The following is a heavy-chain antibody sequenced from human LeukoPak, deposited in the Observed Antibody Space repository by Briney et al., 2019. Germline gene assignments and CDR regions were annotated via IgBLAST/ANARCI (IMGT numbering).Heavy chain of an antibody. D-gene: IGHD5-24*01. CDR3: VRESRDDYKPGPFDY. CDR2: VDSDGSGT. J-gene: IGHJ4*02. Sequence: GGSLRLSCAASGFTFSSYWMHWVRQDPGKGLVWVSRVDSDGSGTTYADSVKGRFTISRDNAKNTLHLQMNSLRAEDTAVYYCVRESRDDYKPGPFDYRGQGTLVTVSS. CDR1: GFTFSSYW. V-gene: IGHV3-74*01.